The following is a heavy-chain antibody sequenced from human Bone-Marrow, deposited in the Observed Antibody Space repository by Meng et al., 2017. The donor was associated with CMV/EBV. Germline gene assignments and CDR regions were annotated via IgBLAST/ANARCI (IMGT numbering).Heavy chain of an antibody. CDR3: ARASNGYYTRYYFDY. CDR2: IIPIFGTA. J-gene: IGHJ4*02. Sequence: ASGGTVSSYAISWVRQAPGQGLGWMGGIIPIFGTANYAQKFQGRVTITADESTSTAYMELSSLRSEDTAVYYCARASNGYYTRYYFDYWGQGTLVTSPQ. CDR1: GGTVSSYA. V-gene: IGHV1-69*01. D-gene: IGHD3-22*01.